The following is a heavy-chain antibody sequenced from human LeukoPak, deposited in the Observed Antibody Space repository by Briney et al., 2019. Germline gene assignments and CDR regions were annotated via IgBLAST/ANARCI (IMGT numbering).Heavy chain of an antibody. CDR2: MNPNSGNT. D-gene: IGHD3-3*01. J-gene: IGHJ3*02. Sequence: GASVKVSCKASGYTFTSYDINWVRQATGQGLEWMGWMNPNSGNTGYAQKFQGRVTMTRNTSISTAYMELSSLRSEDTAVYYCASAPPRSPDAFDIWGQGTMVTVSS. CDR1: GYTFTSYD. CDR3: ASAPPRSPDAFDI. V-gene: IGHV1-8*01.